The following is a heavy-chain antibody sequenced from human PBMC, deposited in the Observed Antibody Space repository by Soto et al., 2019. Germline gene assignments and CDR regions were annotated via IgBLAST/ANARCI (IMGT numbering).Heavy chain of an antibody. CDR2: ISSSSYI. V-gene: IGHV3-21*01. D-gene: IGHD2-2*01. CDR1: GFTFSSYS. Sequence: EVQLVESGGGLVKPGGSLRLSCAASGFTFSSYSMNWVRQAPGKGLEWVSSISSSSYIYYADSVKGRFTISRDNAKNSLYLQMDSLRAEDTAVYYCARDPEEDIVVVPAAMYWFDPWGQGTLVTVSS. J-gene: IGHJ5*02. CDR3: ARDPEEDIVVVPAAMYWFDP.